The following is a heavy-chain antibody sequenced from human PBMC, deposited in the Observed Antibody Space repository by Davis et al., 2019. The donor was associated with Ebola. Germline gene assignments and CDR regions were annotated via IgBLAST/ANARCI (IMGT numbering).Heavy chain of an antibody. CDR2: ISYDGSNK. D-gene: IGHD3-3*01. J-gene: IGHJ6*04. V-gene: IGHV3-33*05. Sequence: GESLKISCAASGFIFHTYAMNWVRQAPGKGLEWVAVISYDGSNKYYADSVKGRFTISRDNSKNTLYLQMNSLRAEDTAVYYCARSGLSFGVVKYHYGMDVWGKGTTVTVSS. CDR1: GFIFHTYA. CDR3: ARSGLSFGVVKYHYGMDV.